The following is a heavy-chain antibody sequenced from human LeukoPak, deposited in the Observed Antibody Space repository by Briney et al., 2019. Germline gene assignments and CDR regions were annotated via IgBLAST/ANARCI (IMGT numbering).Heavy chain of an antibody. V-gene: IGHV4-30-2*01. D-gene: IGHD2/OR15-2a*01. Sequence: SETLSLTCAVSGGSISSGGYSWSWIRQPPGKGLEWIGYIYHSGSTYYNPSLKSRVTISVDRSKNRFSLKLSSVTAADTAVYCCARTTYLGAGTPYYFDYWGQGTLVTVSS. J-gene: IGHJ4*02. CDR2: IYHSGST. CDR1: GGSISSGGYS. CDR3: ARTTYLGAGTPYYFDY.